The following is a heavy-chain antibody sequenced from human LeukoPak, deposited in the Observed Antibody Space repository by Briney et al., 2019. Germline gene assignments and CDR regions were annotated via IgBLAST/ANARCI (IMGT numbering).Heavy chain of an antibody. CDR2: IKQDGSEK. CDR3: ARGINWFDP. Sequence: PGGSLRLSCAVSGFTFSSYWMTWVRQAPGKGLEWVANIKQDGSEKYYVDSVKGRLTISRDNAKKSQYLQMNSLRAEDTAVYYCARGINWFDPWGQGTLVTVSS. CDR1: GFTFSSYW. J-gene: IGHJ5*02. D-gene: IGHD2-15*01. V-gene: IGHV3-7*04.